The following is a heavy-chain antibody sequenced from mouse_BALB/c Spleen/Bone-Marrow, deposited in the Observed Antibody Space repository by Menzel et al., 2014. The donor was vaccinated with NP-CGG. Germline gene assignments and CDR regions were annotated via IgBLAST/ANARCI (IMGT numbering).Heavy chain of an antibody. CDR2: INPGSGGT. V-gene: IGHV1-54*01. Sequence: QVQLQQSGAELVRPGTSAKVSCKASGYAFTNYLIEWVKQRPGQGLEWIGVINPGSGGTNYNEKFKGKATQTADKSSSTAYIQLSSLTSDDSAVYFCAREKGLRRGAMDYWGQGTSVTVSS. J-gene: IGHJ4*01. CDR1: GYAFTNYL. D-gene: IGHD2-12*01. CDR3: AREKGLRRGAMDY.